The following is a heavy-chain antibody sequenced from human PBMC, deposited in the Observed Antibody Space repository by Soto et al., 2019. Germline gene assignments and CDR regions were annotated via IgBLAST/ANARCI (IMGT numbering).Heavy chain of an antibody. V-gene: IGHV1-18*01. CDR3: ARDRGGAYGDSPNWFDP. J-gene: IGHJ5*02. CDR2: ISDYNGNT. D-gene: IGHD4-17*01. Sequence: QVQLVQSGAEVKKPGASVKVSCKASGYTFTSYGISWVRQAPGQGLEWMGWISDYNGNTNYAQKLQGRVTMTTDTATSTAYMELRSLRSDDTAVYYCARDRGGAYGDSPNWFDPWGQGTLVTVSS. CDR1: GYTFTSYG.